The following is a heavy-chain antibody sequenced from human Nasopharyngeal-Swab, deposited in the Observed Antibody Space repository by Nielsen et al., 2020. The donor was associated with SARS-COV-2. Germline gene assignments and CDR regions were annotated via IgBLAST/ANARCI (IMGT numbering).Heavy chain of an antibody. J-gene: IGHJ3*02. CDR2: IIENGADT. Sequence: GESLKISCAASGFNFRNFAMSWVRQAPGKGLEWVSGIIENGADTYYADSVKGRSTIFRDNSKNTLYLQMNSLSAEDTAVYYCVKGLADYGEDAFDIWGQGTMVTVSS. CDR1: GFNFRNFA. V-gene: IGHV3-23*01. D-gene: IGHD3-16*01. CDR3: VKGLADYGEDAFDI.